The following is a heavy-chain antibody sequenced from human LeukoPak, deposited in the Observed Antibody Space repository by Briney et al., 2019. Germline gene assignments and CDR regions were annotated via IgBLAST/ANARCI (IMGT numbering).Heavy chain of an antibody. V-gene: IGHV3-23*01. Sequence: GGSLRLSCAASGFTFRSYAVSWVRQAPGKGLEWVSTISGNGGNAYYADSVKGRFTISRDNSKNTLYLQMNSLRAEDTAVYYCAKDPDDFWSGSNWFDPWGQGTLVTVSS. D-gene: IGHD3-3*01. CDR3: AKDPDDFWSGSNWFDP. CDR1: GFTFRSYA. J-gene: IGHJ5*02. CDR2: ISGNGGNA.